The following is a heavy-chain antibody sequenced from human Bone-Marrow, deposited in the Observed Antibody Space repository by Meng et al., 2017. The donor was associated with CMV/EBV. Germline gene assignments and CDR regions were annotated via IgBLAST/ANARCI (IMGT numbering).Heavy chain of an antibody. Sequence: GESLKISCAASGFTFSSHEMNWVRQAPGKGLEWVSYISSSGITIHYADSVKGRFTISRDNAKNSLYLQMNSLRAEDTAVYYCAKKYSSSSGYFDYWGHGTLVTVSS. CDR1: GFTFSSHE. V-gene: IGHV3-48*03. CDR3: AKKYSSSSGYFDY. D-gene: IGHD6-6*01. CDR2: ISSSGITI. J-gene: IGHJ4*01.